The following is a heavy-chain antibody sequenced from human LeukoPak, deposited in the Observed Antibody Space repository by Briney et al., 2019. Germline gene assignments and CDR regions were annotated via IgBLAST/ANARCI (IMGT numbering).Heavy chain of an antibody. CDR1: GFIFSNYW. D-gene: IGHD3-16*01. J-gene: IGHJ5*02. V-gene: IGHV3-7*01. CDR3: ARLLGEATIYDL. CDR2: IKQDGSDK. Sequence: GGSLRLSCAASGFIFSNYWMSWVRQAPGKGLEWVANIKQDGSDKYCVDSVKGRFTISRDNAKNSLSLQMNSLRAEDTAMYYCARLLGEATIYDLWGQGTLVTVSS.